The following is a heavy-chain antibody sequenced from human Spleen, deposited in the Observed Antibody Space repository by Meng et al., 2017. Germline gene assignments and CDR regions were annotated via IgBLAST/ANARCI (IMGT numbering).Heavy chain of an antibody. CDR3: VRNEGYSFGA. D-gene: IGHD2-21*01. CDR1: GDSISSRDW. V-gene: IGHV4-4*02. CDR2: ISQGSGRT. J-gene: IGHJ5*02. Sequence: VQRQESGPGVVRPSGTLSLTCAVSGDSISSRDWWSWVRQPPGKGLEWIGEISQGSGRTNYNPSLKSRVTISLDKSKNQFSLNVNSVTAADTAVYYCVRNEGYSFGAWGQGTLVTVSS.